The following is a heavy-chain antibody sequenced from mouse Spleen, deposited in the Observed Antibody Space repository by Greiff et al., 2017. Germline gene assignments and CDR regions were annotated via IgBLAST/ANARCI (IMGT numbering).Heavy chain of an antibody. Sequence: VQLQQPGTELVKPGASVKLSCKASGYTFTSYWMHWVKQRPGQGLEWIGNINPSNGGTNYNEKFKSKATLTVDKSSSTAYMQLSSLTSEDSAVYYCAREVVLLHEAMDYWGQGTSVTVSS. D-gene: IGHD1-1*01. J-gene: IGHJ4*01. CDR1: GYTFTSYW. CDR2: INPSNGGT. CDR3: AREVVLLHEAMDY. V-gene: IGHV1-53*01.